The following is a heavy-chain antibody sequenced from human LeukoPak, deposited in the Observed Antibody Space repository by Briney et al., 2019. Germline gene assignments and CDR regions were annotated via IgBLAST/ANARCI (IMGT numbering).Heavy chain of an antibody. Sequence: PSETLSLTCTVSGGSISGYYWSWIRQPPGKGLEWIAYFYDSGSTIYNPSLKSRVAISLDTSRNQFSLKLASVTTADTAVYYCARDRWLGYWGQGTLVTVSS. CDR2: FYDSGST. D-gene: IGHD5-12*01. V-gene: IGHV4-59*01. J-gene: IGHJ4*02. CDR1: GGSISGYY. CDR3: ARDRWLGY.